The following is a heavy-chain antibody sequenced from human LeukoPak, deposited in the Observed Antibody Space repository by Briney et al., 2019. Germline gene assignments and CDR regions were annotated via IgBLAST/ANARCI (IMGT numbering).Heavy chain of an antibody. J-gene: IGHJ3*02. CDR1: GYTFTGYY. CDR3: ARLKGRVGHGFDI. D-gene: IGHD2-15*01. V-gene: IGHV1-2*02. Sequence: ASVKVSCKASGYTFTGYYMHWVRQAPGQGLEWMGWINPNSGGTNYAQKFQGRVTMTRDTSISTAYMELSRLRSDDTAVYYCARLKGRVGHGFDIWGQGTMVTVSS. CDR2: INPNSGGT.